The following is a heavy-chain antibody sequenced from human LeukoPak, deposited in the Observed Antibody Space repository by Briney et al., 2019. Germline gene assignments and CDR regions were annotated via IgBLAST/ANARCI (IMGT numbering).Heavy chain of an antibody. Sequence: GGSLSLSCAASGFAFGSHPMSWVRQAPEKGLEWVSGIADNGDATYYGDSVKGRFTISRDNSKSALYLELNSLRAEDTAVYFCAKHHYGILLSHFDSWGQGTLVAVSS. V-gene: IGHV3-23*01. CDR1: GFAFGSHP. J-gene: IGHJ4*02. CDR2: IADNGDAT. CDR3: AKHHYGILLSHFDS. D-gene: IGHD3-9*01.